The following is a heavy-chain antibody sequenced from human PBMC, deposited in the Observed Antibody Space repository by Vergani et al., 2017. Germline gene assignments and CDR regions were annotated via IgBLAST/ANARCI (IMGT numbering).Heavy chain of an antibody. CDR2: ISGSGGNT. Sequence: EVQLLQSEGAVVQPGGSLRLSCVASGFTFSSHAMSWVRQGHGQGLEWVSAISGSGGNTFYTDSVKGRFTISRDNSKDTLYLQMNSLRVEDTAIYYCAKARDPNCKGGNCYSYYYGLDLWGQGTTVTVSS. CDR3: AKARDPNCKGGNCYSYYYGLDL. D-gene: IGHD2-21*01. V-gene: IGHV3-23*01. J-gene: IGHJ6*02. CDR1: GFTFSSHA.